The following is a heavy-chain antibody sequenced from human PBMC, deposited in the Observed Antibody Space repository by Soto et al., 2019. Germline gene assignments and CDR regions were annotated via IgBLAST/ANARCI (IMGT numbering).Heavy chain of an antibody. CDR1: GYTFTSYY. Sequence: ASVKVSCKASGYTFTSYYMHWVRQAPGQGLEWMGIINPSGGSTSYAQKFQGRVTMTRDTSTSTVYMELSSLRSEDTAVYYCARERSTVNSAYYYYGMDVWGQGTTVTVSS. J-gene: IGHJ6*02. CDR2: INPSGGST. D-gene: IGHD4-17*01. V-gene: IGHV1-46*01. CDR3: ARERSTVNSAYYYYGMDV.